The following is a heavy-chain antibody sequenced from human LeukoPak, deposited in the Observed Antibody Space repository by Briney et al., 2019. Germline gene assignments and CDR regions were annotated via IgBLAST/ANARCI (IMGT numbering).Heavy chain of an antibody. CDR3: ARDSY. CDR1: GYTFTKYA. J-gene: IGHJ4*02. V-gene: IGHV1-69*13. Sequence: ASVEVSCKASGYTFTKYAMNWVRQAPGQGLEWMGGIIPIFGTANYAQKFQGRVTITADESTSTAYMELSSLRSEDTAVYYCARDSYWGQGTLVTVSS. CDR2: IIPIFGTA.